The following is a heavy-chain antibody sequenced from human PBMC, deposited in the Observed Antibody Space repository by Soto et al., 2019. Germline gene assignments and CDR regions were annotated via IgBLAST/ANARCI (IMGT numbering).Heavy chain of an antibody. CDR2: IGTTTGDL. D-gene: IGHD1-26*01. CDR3: AKRSPSGTYYFDY. Sequence: AGGSLRLSCAASGFTFTSYAMTWVRQGPGKGLEWVSSIGTTTGDLLYADSVKGRFTISRDNSRNTLYLQMNSLRTGDTAIYYCAKRSPSGTYYFDYWGQGTLVTVSS. CDR1: GFTFTSYA. V-gene: IGHV3-23*01. J-gene: IGHJ4*02.